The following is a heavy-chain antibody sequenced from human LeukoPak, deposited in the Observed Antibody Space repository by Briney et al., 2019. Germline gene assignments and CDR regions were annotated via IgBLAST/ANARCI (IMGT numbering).Heavy chain of an antibody. D-gene: IGHD6-13*01. CDR2: IYHSGST. Sequence: SETLSLTCTVSGYSISSGYYWGWIRQPPGKGLQWIGSIYHSGSTYYNPSLKSRVTISIDTSKNQVSLKLSSVTAADTAVFYCARGAGSAPKDYYYMDVWGKGTTVTVPS. CDR1: GYSISSGYY. V-gene: IGHV4-38-2*02. J-gene: IGHJ6*03. CDR3: ARGAGSAPKDYYYMDV.